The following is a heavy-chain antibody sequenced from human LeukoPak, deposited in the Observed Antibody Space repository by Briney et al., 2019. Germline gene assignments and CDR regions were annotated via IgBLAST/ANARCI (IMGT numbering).Heavy chain of an antibody. D-gene: IGHD2-15*01. Sequence: GGSLRLSCAASGFTFSDYNMRWIRQAPGKGLEWVSYISSSGSTIYYADSVKGRFTISRDNSKNTLYLQMNSLRAEDTAVYYCAKPGKRCSGGSCYYFDYWGQGTLVTVSS. CDR3: AKPGKRCSGGSCYYFDY. V-gene: IGHV3-11*04. CDR1: GFTFSDYN. CDR2: ISSSGSTI. J-gene: IGHJ4*02.